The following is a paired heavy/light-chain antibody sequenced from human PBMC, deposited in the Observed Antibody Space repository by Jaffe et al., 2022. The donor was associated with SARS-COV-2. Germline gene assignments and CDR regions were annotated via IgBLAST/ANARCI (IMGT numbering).Heavy chain of an antibody. D-gene: IGHD3-9*01. CDR2: IYYRGST. CDR1: GGSISTGAYY. Sequence: QVQLQESGPGLVKPSQTLSLTCTVSGGSISTGAYYWSWIRQHPGKGLEWIGYIYYRGSTYYNPSLKSRVTISVDTSKNQFSLRLTSLTAADTAVYYCAREKGYIDSVASWYFDLWGRGTLVTVSS. J-gene: IGHJ2*01. V-gene: IGHV4-31*03. CDR3: AREKGYIDSVASWYFDL.
Light chain of an antibody. CDR2: GAS. CDR1: QSVSSSY. J-gene: IGKJ4*01. Sequence: EIVLTQSPGTLSLSPGERATLSCRASQSVSSSYLAWYQQKPGQAPRLLIYGASSRATGIPDRFSGSGSGTDFTLTISRLEPEDFAVYYCQQYGISPLFGGGTKVEI. V-gene: IGKV3-20*01. CDR3: QQYGISPL.